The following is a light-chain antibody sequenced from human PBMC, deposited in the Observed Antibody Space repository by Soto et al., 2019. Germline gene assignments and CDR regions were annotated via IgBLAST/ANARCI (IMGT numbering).Light chain of an antibody. J-gene: IGLJ1*01. V-gene: IGLV7-46*01. CDR3: LLSYSAAREEV. CDR1: TGAVTSGHY. Sequence: QAVVTQQPSLTVSPGGTVTLTCGSSTGAVTSGHYPYWFQQKPGQAPRTLIYDTSNKHSWTPARFSGSLLGGKAALTLSGAQPEDEAEYYCLLSYSAAREEVFGTGTKLTVL. CDR2: DTS.